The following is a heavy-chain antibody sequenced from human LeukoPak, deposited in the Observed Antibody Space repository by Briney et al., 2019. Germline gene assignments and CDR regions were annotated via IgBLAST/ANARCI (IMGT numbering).Heavy chain of an antibody. D-gene: IGHD4-23*01. CDR3: AKDRTGGNVDY. Sequence: GGSLRLSCAASGFTFSSSAMSWVRQAPGKGLEWVSAISNNGGYTYYADSVQGRFTISRDNSKSTLCLQMNSLRAEDTAVYYCAKDRTGGNVDYWGQGTLVTVSS. CDR2: ISNNGGYT. J-gene: IGHJ4*02. CDR1: GFTFSSSA. V-gene: IGHV3-23*01.